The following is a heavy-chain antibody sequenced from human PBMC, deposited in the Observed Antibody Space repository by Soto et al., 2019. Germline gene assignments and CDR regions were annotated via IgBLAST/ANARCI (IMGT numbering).Heavy chain of an antibody. D-gene: IGHD3-22*01. CDR1: GGSISSGDYF. V-gene: IGHV4-30-4*01. Sequence: SSETLSLTCTVSGGSISSGDYFWSWIRQPPGKGLEWIGYIYYSGSTYYNPSLKSRVTISLDTSKNQFSLKLSSVTAADTAVYYCAREFRPFYDNSGYSDYWGQGTLVTVSS. J-gene: IGHJ4*02. CDR2: IYYSGST. CDR3: AREFRPFYDNSGYSDY.